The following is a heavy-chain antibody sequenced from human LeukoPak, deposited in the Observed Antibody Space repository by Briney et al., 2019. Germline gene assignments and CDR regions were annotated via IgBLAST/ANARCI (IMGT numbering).Heavy chain of an antibody. CDR1: GFTFDEYT. CDR3: AKDARDGGYNYYYYYMDV. V-gene: IGHV3-43*01. CDR2: ISWDGGST. D-gene: IGHD5-24*01. Sequence: GGALRLSCAGSGFTFDEYTMHWVRQAPGKGLEGVALISWDGGSTYYADSVKGRFTISRDNSKNSLYLQMNSLTPEDTALYYCAKDARDGGYNYYYYYMDVWGKGTTVTVSS. J-gene: IGHJ6*03.